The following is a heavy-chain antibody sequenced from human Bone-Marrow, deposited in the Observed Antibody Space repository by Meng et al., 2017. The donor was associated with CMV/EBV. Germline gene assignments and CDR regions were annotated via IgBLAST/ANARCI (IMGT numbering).Heavy chain of an antibody. CDR1: GGTFSSYA. CDR3: ARGEGLLGDWFDP. CDR2: IIPIFGTA. Sequence: QVQRVQPGAEWKKPGSSGKVSCKASGGTFSSYAISWVRQAPGQGLEWMGGIIPIFGTANYAQKFQGRVTITADESTSTAYMELSSLRSEDTAVYDCARGEGLLGDWFDPWGQGTLVTVSS. J-gene: IGHJ5*02. D-gene: IGHD2-8*02. V-gene: IGHV1-69*12.